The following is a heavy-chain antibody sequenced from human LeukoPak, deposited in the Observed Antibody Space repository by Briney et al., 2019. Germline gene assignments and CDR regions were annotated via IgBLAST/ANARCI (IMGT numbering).Heavy chain of an antibody. CDR1: GYTFTSYG. CDR3: AREGVYYYDSSGYPPLDY. V-gene: IGHV1-18*01. J-gene: IGHJ4*02. Sequence: ASVKVSCKASGYTFTSYGISWLRQAPGQGLEWMGWISAYNGNTDYAQKLQGRVTMTTDTSTSTAYMELRSLRSDDTAVYYCAREGVYYYDSSGYPPLDYWGQGTLVTVSS. CDR2: ISAYNGNT. D-gene: IGHD3-22*01.